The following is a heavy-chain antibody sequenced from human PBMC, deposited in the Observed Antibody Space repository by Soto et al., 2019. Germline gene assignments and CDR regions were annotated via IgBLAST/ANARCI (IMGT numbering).Heavy chain of an antibody. CDR2: INHSGST. Sequence: PSETLSLTCAVYGGSFSGYYWSWIRQPPGKGLEWIGEINHSGSTNYNPSLKSRVTISVDTSKNQFSLKLSSVTAADTAVYYCARRSITIFGVVILGGMDVWGQGTTVTVSS. J-gene: IGHJ6*02. D-gene: IGHD3-3*01. CDR1: GGSFSGYY. V-gene: IGHV4-34*01. CDR3: ARRSITIFGVVILGGMDV.